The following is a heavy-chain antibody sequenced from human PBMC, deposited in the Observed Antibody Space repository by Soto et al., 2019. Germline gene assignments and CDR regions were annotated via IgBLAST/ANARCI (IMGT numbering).Heavy chain of an antibody. Sequence: GGSLRLSCVASGITVSSYWMHWVRQVPGKGLVWVSRINRDGSSTNYADSVKGRFTISRDNAKDTLYLQMNSLSAEDTAVYYCAREAAVAGKVFDYWGQGILVTVSS. V-gene: IGHV3-74*01. CDR3: AREAAVAGKVFDY. CDR1: GITVSSYW. D-gene: IGHD6-19*01. J-gene: IGHJ4*02. CDR2: INRDGSST.